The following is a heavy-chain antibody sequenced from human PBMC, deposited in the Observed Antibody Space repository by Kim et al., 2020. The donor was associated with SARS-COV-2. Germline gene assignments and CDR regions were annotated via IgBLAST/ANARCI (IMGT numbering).Heavy chain of an antibody. CDR3: ARDTAMVSNYYYYGMDV. Sequence: FQGRVTITADESTSTAYMELSSLRSEDTAVYYCARDTAMVSNYYYYGMDVWGQGTTVTVSS. J-gene: IGHJ6*02. D-gene: IGHD5-18*01. V-gene: IGHV1-69*01.